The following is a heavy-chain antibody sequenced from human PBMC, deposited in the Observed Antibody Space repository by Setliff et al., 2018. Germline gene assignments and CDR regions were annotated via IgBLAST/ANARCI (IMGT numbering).Heavy chain of an antibody. CDR1: GFTFSSYS. D-gene: IGHD1-7*01. J-gene: IGHJ4*02. CDR2: ISSSIIYI. Sequence: GGSLRLSCAASGFTFSSYSMNWVRQAPGKGLEWVSSISSSIIYIYYADSVRGRFTISRDNAKNSLYLQMNSLRAEDTAVYYCARDFSGTTSGYWGQGTLVTVSS. V-gene: IGHV3-21*01. CDR3: ARDFSGTTSGY.